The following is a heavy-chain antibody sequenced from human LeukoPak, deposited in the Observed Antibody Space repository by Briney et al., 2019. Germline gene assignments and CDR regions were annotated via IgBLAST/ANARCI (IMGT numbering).Heavy chain of an antibody. V-gene: IGHV3-9*01. CDR3: AKDRGTVYLYYFDY. CDR1: GFTFDDYA. CDR2: ISWNSGSI. D-gene: IGHD2-8*01. J-gene: IGHJ4*02. Sequence: PGGSLRLSCAASGFTFDDYAIHWVRHAPGKGLEWVSGISWNSGSIGYADSVKGRFTISRDNAKNSLYLQMNSLRAEDTALYYCAKDRGTVYLYYFDYRGQGTLVTVSS.